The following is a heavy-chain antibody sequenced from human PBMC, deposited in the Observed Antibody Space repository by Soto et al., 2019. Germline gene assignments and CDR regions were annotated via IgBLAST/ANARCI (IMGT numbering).Heavy chain of an antibody. D-gene: IGHD3-16*01. CDR1: GYSFTNND. Sequence: GASVKFSCKASGYSFTNNDVRWVRQATGQGLEWMGWMNPGSGDTGYAQKFQGRVTMTRDISIATAYMELSSLRSDDTAIYYCARMETFGSLNCFDPWGQGTLVTVSS. CDR2: MNPGSGDT. J-gene: IGHJ5*02. V-gene: IGHV1-8*01. CDR3: ARMETFGSLNCFDP.